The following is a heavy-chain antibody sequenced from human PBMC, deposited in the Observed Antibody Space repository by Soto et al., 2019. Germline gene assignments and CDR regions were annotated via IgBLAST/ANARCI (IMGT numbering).Heavy chain of an antibody. CDR1: GYSISSSNC. CDR2: IYYSGTP. CDR3: AISEIQGPIDY. V-gene: IGHV4-28*01. J-gene: IGHJ4*02. Sequence: PSETLSLTCAVSGYSISSSNCYCCIRQPPGKGLEWIGYIYYSGTPYYNPPLKSRVTMSVDTSKNKFSLKLTSVTAVDTAVYYCAISEIQGPIDYWGQGTLVTVSS.